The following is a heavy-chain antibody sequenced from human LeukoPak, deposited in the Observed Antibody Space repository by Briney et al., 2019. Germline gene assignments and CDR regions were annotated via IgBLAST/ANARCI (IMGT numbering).Heavy chain of an antibody. CDR1: GFTFSSYA. Sequence: PGGSLRLSCAASGFTFSSYAMSWVRQAPGKGLEWVSAISGSGGSTYYADSVKGRFTISRDNSKNTLYLQMNSLRAEDTAVYYCAKDVDIVVVPAATPFDYWGQGTLVTVSS. D-gene: IGHD2-2*02. V-gene: IGHV3-23*01. CDR2: ISGSGGST. J-gene: IGHJ4*02. CDR3: AKDVDIVVVPAATPFDY.